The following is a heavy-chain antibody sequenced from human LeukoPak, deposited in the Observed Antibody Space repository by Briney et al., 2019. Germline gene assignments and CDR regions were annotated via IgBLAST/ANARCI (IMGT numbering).Heavy chain of an antibody. V-gene: IGHV3-23*01. J-gene: IGHJ4*02. CDR1: GFTFSSYA. D-gene: IGHD2-21*01. CDR2: ISKSDGST. CDR3: ARGALIPDF. Sequence: PGGSLRLPCAASGFTFSSYAMTWARQAPGKGLAWDSSISKSDGSTYYADSVKGRFTISRDNSKNTVYLHMDSLRVEDTAIYYCARGALIPDFRGQGTLVTVSS.